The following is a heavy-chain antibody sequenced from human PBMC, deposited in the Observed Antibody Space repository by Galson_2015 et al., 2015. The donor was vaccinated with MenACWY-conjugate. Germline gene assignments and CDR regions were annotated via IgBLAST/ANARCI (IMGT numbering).Heavy chain of an antibody. CDR3: AKVGGKTYGPNDY. V-gene: IGHV3-23*01. CDR2: ISGSDDTT. D-gene: IGHD3-10*01. Sequence: SLRLSCAASGFTFNTYGMSWVRQAPGKGLQWVSGISGSDDTTYYADSVKGRFTISRDNSKNTLYLQMNSLRAEDTAVYYCAKVGGKTYGPNDYWGQGTVVTVSS. CDR1: GFTFNTYG. J-gene: IGHJ4*02.